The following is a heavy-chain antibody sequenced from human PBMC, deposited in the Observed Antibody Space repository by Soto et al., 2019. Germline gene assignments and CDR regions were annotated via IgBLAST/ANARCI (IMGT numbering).Heavy chain of an antibody. CDR2: LSGTGTST. D-gene: IGHD2-2*01. Sequence: EVHLLESGGGLVQPGGSLRLSCAASGFTFSSFGFSWVRQAPGKGLEWVSTLSGTGTSTYYADSVKGRFTISRDDSKNTLYLQMNSLRAEDTAVYFCAKRQSNTSWYAFDLWGQGTIVTVSS. CDR1: GFTFSSFG. CDR3: AKRQSNTSWYAFDL. V-gene: IGHV3-23*01. J-gene: IGHJ3*01.